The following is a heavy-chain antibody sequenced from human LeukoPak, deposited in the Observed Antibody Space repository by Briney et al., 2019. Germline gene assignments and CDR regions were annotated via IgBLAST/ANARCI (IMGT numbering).Heavy chain of an antibody. CDR1: GGSISSYY. J-gene: IGHJ3*02. CDR2: IYYSGST. V-gene: IGHV4-59*08. D-gene: IGHD3-22*01. Sequence: PSETLSLTCTVSGGSISSYYWSWIRQPPGKGLEWIGYIYYSGSTNYNPSLKSRVTISVDTSKNQFSLKLSSVTAADTAVYYCLARHGGGSGYSNDAFDIWGQGTMVTVSS. CDR3: LARHGGGSGYSNDAFDI.